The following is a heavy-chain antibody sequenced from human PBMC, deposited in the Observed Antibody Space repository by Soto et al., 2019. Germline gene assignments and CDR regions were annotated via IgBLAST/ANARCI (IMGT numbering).Heavy chain of an antibody. Sequence: QVQLVQSGAEVKKPGSSVKVSCKASGGTFSSYAISWVRQAPGQGLEWMRGIIPIFGTANYDQEFQVRVTITADESTGTAYMELSSLRSEDTAVYYXARAXXXPXXYFDSWGQGTLVTVSS. CDR2: IIPIFGTA. CDR1: GGTFSSYA. J-gene: IGHJ4*02. V-gene: IGHV1-69*12. CDR3: ARAXXXPXXYFDS.